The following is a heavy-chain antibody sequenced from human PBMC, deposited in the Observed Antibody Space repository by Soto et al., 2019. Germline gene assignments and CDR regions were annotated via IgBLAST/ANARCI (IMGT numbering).Heavy chain of an antibody. CDR2: ISYDGSNK. V-gene: IGHV3-30-3*01. D-gene: IGHD2-21*02. CDR3: ARDRLGRVVTPSYCYYGMDV. CDR1: GFTFSSYA. J-gene: IGHJ6*02. Sequence: GGSLRLSCAASGFTFSSYAMHWVRQAPGKWLEWVAVISYDGSNKYYADSVKGRFTISRDNSKNTLYLQMNSLRAEDTAVYCCARDRLGRVVTPSYCYYGMDVWGQGXTVTV.